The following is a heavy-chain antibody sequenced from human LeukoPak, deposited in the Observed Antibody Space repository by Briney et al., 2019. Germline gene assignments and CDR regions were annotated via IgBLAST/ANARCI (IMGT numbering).Heavy chain of an antibody. Sequence: GESLKISCKGAGYSFTSYWIGWVRQMPGKGLEWMGIIFPGDSDTRYSPSFQGQVTISADKSTSTAYLQWSSLKASDTAMYYCARQSDYHFDYWGPGTLVTVSS. CDR1: GYSFTSYW. J-gene: IGHJ4*02. D-gene: IGHD4/OR15-4a*01. CDR3: ARQSDYHFDY. V-gene: IGHV5-51*01. CDR2: IFPGDSDT.